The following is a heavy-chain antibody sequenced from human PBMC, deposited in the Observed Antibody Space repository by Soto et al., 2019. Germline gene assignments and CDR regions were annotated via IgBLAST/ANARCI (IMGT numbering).Heavy chain of an antibody. CDR1: GFVFSDHY. D-gene: IGHD2-15*01. CDR3: VSWQQGAADY. V-gene: IGHV3-72*01. Sequence: EVQLVESGGGLVQPGGSLRLSCAVSGFVFSDHYMDWVRQAPGKGLEWVGRTRNRAQRYITEYAAFGKGRFTISRDVSKNSLYLQMSSLKTEDTAMYYCVSWQQGAADYWGQGTLVTVSS. CDR2: TRNRAQRYIT. J-gene: IGHJ4*02.